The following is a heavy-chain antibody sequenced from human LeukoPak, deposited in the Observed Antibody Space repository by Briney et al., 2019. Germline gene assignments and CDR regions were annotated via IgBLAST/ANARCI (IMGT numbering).Heavy chain of an antibody. CDR3: AKTGRRVGATGRFDY. CDR1: GFTFSSYA. CDR2: ISGSGGST. J-gene: IGHJ4*02. Sequence: GGSLRPSCAASGFTFSSYAMSWVRQAPGKGLEWVSAISGSGGSTYYADSVKGRFTISRDNSKNTLYLQMNSLRAEDTAVYYCAKTGRRVGATGRFDYWGQGTLVTVSS. D-gene: IGHD1-26*01. V-gene: IGHV3-23*01.